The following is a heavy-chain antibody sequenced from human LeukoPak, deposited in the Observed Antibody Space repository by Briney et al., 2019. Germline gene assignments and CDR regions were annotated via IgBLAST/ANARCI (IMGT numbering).Heavy chain of an antibody. D-gene: IGHD3-22*01. Sequence: GASVKVSCKASGYTFTGYYMHWVRQAPGQGLEWMGWINPNSGGTNYAQKFQGRVTMTRDTSISTAYMELSRLRSDDTAVYYCARSSHYYDSSGYRHWGQGTLVTVSS. V-gene: IGHV1-2*02. CDR3: ARSSHYYDSSGYRH. CDR2: INPNSGGT. J-gene: IGHJ4*02. CDR1: GYTFTGYY.